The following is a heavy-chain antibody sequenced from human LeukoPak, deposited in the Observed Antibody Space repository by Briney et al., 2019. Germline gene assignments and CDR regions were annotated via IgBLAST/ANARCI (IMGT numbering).Heavy chain of an antibody. V-gene: IGHV4-30-2*01. J-gene: IGHJ2*01. CDR2: IYHSGST. CDR3: ARANRYCSSTSCYSEDWYFDL. D-gene: IGHD2-2*02. Sequence: SQTLSLTCAVSGGSISSGGYSWSWIRQPPGKGLEWIGYIYHSGSTYYNPSLKSRVTISVDRPKNQFSLKLSSVTAADTAVYYCARANRYCSSTSCYSEDWYFDLWGRGTLVTVSS. CDR1: GGSISSGGYS.